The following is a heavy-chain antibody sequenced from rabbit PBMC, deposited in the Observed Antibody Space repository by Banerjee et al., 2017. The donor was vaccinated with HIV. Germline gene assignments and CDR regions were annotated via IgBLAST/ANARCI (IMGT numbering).Heavy chain of an antibody. J-gene: IGHJ4*01. CDR2: IYAGSSGSS. Sequence: QSLEESGGDLVKPGASLTLTCTASGFTLSSYWMCWVRQAPGKGLEWIACIYAGSSGSSYYASWAKGRFTISKTSSTTVTLQMTSLTGADTATYFCARANDTYGYADYSYPTYFNLWGPGTLVTVS. CDR3: ARANDTYGYADYSYPTYFNL. CDR1: GFTLSSYW. D-gene: IGHD6-1*01. V-gene: IGHV1S40*01.